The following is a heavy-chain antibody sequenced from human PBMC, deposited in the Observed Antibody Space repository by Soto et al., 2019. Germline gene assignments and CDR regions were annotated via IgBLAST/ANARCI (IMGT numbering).Heavy chain of an antibody. D-gene: IGHD3-10*01. Sequence: PWGSLRLSCAASGFTFVSYAISWVRQAPVKGLEWVSAISGSGGSTYYADSVKGRFTISRDNSKNTLYLQMNSLRAEDTAVYYCAKVQSYSDYWGQGTLVTVSS. V-gene: IGHV3-23*01. CDR1: GFTFVSYA. CDR3: AKVQSYSDY. J-gene: IGHJ4*02. CDR2: ISGSGGST.